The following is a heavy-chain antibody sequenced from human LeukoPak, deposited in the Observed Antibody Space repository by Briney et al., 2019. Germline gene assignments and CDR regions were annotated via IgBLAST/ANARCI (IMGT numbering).Heavy chain of an antibody. Sequence: GGSRRLSCAASDFTFSSYSMNWFRQAPGKGREWVSYISSSGSTIFYADSVKGRFTISRDNTKNSLYLQMNGLRAEETAVYYCARDXGGSGXYYXDYWGQXXXXXVSS. D-gene: IGHD6-19*01. CDR3: ARDXGGSGXYYXDY. CDR2: ISSSGSTI. V-gene: IGHV3-48*01. J-gene: IGHJ4*02. CDR1: DFTFSSYS.